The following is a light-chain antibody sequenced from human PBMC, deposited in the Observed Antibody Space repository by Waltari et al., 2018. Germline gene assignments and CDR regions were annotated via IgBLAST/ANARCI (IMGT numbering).Light chain of an antibody. CDR1: ALPRQY. CDR3: QSADSSGTFVV. V-gene: IGLV3-25*03. CDR2: KDN. Sequence: SYELTQPPSVSVSPGQTARITCSGDALPRQYAYWYHQKPGQAPVLVIYKDNERPSGIPERFSGSSPGTKVTLTISGVQAEDEADYYCQSADSSGTFVVFGGGTRLTVL. J-gene: IGLJ2*01.